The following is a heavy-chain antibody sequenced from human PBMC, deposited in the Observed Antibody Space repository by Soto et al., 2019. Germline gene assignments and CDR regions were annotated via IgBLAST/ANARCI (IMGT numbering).Heavy chain of an antibody. CDR2: IIPILGIA. J-gene: IGHJ4*02. CDR3: ASSGYSSGWPQKNY. D-gene: IGHD6-19*01. V-gene: IGHV1-69*02. CDR1: AYTFPSVY. Sequence: VKVSSHASAYTFPSVYIPWARHAPGQGLEWMGRIIPILGIANYAQKFQGRVTITADKSTSTAYMELSSLRSEDTAVYYCASSGYSSGWPQKNYWGQGTLVTVSS.